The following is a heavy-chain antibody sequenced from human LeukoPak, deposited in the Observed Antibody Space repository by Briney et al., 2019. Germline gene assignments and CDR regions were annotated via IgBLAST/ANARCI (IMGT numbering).Heavy chain of an antibody. J-gene: IGHJ5*02. CDR2: IFYEGST. V-gene: IGHV4-59*01. Sequence: PSETLSLTCTVSGGSISNYYWNWIRQPPGEGLEWIGYIFYEGSTNYNPSLKSRVTISLDTSKTQFSLKLNSVTAADTAVYYCARDPGRNWFDPWGQGTLVTVSS. CDR3: ARDPGRNWFDP. CDR1: GGSISNYY.